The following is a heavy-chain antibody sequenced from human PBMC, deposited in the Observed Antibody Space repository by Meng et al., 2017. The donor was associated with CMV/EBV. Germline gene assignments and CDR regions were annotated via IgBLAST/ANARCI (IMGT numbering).Heavy chain of an antibody. Sequence: VQLVQAGSWGKRPGASVKVSCKASGYSFIGHYIHWVRQAPGQGLEWMGRINPNSAGTNYVEKFQGRVTMTRDTSNNIVYMELTRLTSDDTAVYYCTRSWIDSFTPDFDYWGQGTLVTVSS. D-gene: IGHD2-2*03. CDR3: TRSWIDSFTPDFDY. J-gene: IGHJ4*02. CDR2: INPNSAGT. CDR1: GYSFIGHY. V-gene: IGHV1-2*06.